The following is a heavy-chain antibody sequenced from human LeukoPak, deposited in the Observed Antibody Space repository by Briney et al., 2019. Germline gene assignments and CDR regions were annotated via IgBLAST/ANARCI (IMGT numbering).Heavy chain of an antibody. Sequence: GKSLRLSCTASGFTFSSTGMHWVRQAPGKGLDWVARISYDGSSKKYVDSVKGRFTISRDNSKRTLYLQMNSLRSEDTAVYYCAKEGLRFFDFWGQGTLVTVSS. D-gene: IGHD5-12*01. J-gene: IGHJ4*02. V-gene: IGHV3-30*18. CDR1: GFTFSSTG. CDR2: ISYDGSSK. CDR3: AKEGLRFFDF.